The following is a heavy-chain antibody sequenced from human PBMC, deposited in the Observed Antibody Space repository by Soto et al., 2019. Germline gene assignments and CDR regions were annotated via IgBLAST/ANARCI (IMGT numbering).Heavy chain of an antibody. Sequence: SETLSLTCTVSGGSISSGGYYWSWIRQHPGKGLEWMGYIYYSGSTYYNPSLKSRVTISVDTSKNQFSLKLSSVTAADTAVYYCARDLEYYGSGFDPWGQGTLVTVSS. CDR1: GGSISSGGYY. V-gene: IGHV4-31*03. J-gene: IGHJ5*02. CDR2: IYYSGST. D-gene: IGHD3-10*01. CDR3: ARDLEYYGSGFDP.